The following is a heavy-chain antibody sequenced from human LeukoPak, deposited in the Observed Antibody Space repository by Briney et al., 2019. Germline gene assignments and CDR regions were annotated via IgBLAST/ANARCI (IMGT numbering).Heavy chain of an antibody. J-gene: IGHJ4*02. CDR1: GYTFTSYD. D-gene: IGHD6-25*01. Sequence: WASVKVSCKASGYTFTSYDINWVRQATGQGLEWMGWMNPNSGNTGYAQKFQGRVTMTRNTSISTAYMELSSLRSEDTAVYYCARVVAAYVEYFDYWGQGTRVTVSS. CDR3: ARVVAAYVEYFDY. CDR2: MNPNSGNT. V-gene: IGHV1-8*01.